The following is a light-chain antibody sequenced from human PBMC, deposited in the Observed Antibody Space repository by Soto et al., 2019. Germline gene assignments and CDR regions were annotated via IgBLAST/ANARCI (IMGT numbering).Light chain of an antibody. CDR3: QSYDGSLSGSV. Sequence: QSVLTQPPSVSGAPGQRVTISCTGSSSNIGAGYHVHWYQQLPGTAPKLLIYGNNNRPSGVPDRFSGSKSGTSASLAITGLQAEDEADYYCQSYDGSLSGSVFGGGTKVTVL. CDR2: GNN. J-gene: IGLJ3*02. CDR1: SSNIGAGYH. V-gene: IGLV1-40*01.